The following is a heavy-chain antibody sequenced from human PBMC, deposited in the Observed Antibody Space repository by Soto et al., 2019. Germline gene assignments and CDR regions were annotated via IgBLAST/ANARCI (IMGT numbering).Heavy chain of an antibody. CDR2: IIPIFGTA. CDR3: ARRGYSYGYGWFDP. V-gene: IGHV1-69*13. J-gene: IGHJ5*02. D-gene: IGHD5-18*01. CDR1: GGTFSSYA. Sequence: RASVKVSCKASGGTFSSYAISWVRQAPGQGLEWMGGIIPIFGTANYAQKFQGRVTITADESTSTAYMELSSLRSEDTAVYYCARRGYSYGYGWFDPWGQGTLVTVSS.